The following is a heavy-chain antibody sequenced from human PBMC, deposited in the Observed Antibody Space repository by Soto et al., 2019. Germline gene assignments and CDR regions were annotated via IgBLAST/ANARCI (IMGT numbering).Heavy chain of an antibody. D-gene: IGHD2-21*01. Sequence: GGSLRLSCAASVFTFSSYAMSWVRQAPGKGLEWVSAISGSGGSTYYADSVKGRFTISRDNSKNTLYLQMNSLRAEDTAVYYCAKDYCGGDCYPEGSAFDIWGQGTMVTVSS. CDR3: AKDYCGGDCYPEGSAFDI. J-gene: IGHJ3*02. CDR1: VFTFSSYA. V-gene: IGHV3-23*01. CDR2: ISGSGGST.